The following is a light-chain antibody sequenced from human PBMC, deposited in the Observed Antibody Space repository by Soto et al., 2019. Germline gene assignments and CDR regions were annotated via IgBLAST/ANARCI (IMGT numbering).Light chain of an antibody. CDR3: QQSYSTPRWT. V-gene: IGKV1-39*01. CDR2: AAS. J-gene: IGKJ1*01. CDR1: QSISSY. Sequence: DIQMTQSPSSLSASVGDRVTITCRASQSISSYLNWYQQKPGKAPKLLIYAASSLQSGVPSRFSGSGSGTDFTLTISSLQPEDFATYYWQQSYSTPRWTGGQGTKVEIK.